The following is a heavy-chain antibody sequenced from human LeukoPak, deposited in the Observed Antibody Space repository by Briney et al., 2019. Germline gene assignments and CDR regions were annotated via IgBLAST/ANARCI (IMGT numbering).Heavy chain of an antibody. CDR2: INPNSGGT. D-gene: IGHD2-15*01. J-gene: IGHJ4*02. CDR1: GYCFTGYY. Sequence: GASVTVSCKASGYCFTGYYMHWVRQAPGQGLEWMGWINPNSGGTNYAQKFQGRVTMTRDTSISTAYMELSRLRSDDTAVYYCARDRRYCSGGSCQPFDYWGQGTLVTVSS. V-gene: IGHV1-2*02. CDR3: ARDRRYCSGGSCQPFDY.